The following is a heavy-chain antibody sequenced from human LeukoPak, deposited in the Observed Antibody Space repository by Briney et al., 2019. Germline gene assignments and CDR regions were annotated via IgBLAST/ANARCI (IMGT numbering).Heavy chain of an antibody. Sequence: ASVKVSCKASGYTFTNYDVNWVRQASGQGLEWMGWMNPNSGNTGYAQNFQGRVTMTRDTSIRTAYMELSSLRSADTAVYYCAMRPYNWNDDGNIDYWGQGTLVTVSS. CDR3: AMRPYNWNDDGNIDY. V-gene: IGHV1-8*01. CDR2: MNPNSGNT. J-gene: IGHJ4*02. CDR1: GYTFTNYD. D-gene: IGHD1-20*01.